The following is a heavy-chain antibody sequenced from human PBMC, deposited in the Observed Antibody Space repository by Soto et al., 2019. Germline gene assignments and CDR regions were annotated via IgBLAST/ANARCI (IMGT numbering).Heavy chain of an antibody. CDR1: GGTFNTYT. J-gene: IGHJ4*02. D-gene: IGHD1-26*01. V-gene: IGHV1-69*01. CDR2: ILPIMGSV. CDR3: ARIPRYTYPTADPLDN. Sequence: QVHLVQSGSEVKKPGSSVTVSCKASGGTFNTYTFSWVRQAPGQGLEWMGSILPIMGSVNYAHDFRGRLSITADPPTTTAYMELTRLTPHDTAIYYCARIPRYTYPTADPLDNWGQGTLVTVSS.